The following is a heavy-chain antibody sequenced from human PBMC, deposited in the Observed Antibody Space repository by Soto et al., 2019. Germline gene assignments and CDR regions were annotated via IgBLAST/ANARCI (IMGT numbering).Heavy chain of an antibody. CDR2: INSDSSYI. Sequence: EVQLVESGGGLVKPGGSLRLSCAASGFTFSPYMMNWVRQAPGKGLEWVSSINSDSSYIYYADSLKGRFTISRDNAKNSLSLEMNSLRAEDTAVYYCARRSFDVLTGPHYYNMDVWGQGTTVTVSS. D-gene: IGHD3-9*01. V-gene: IGHV3-21*06. J-gene: IGHJ6*02. CDR3: ARRSFDVLTGPHYYNMDV. CDR1: GFTFSPYM.